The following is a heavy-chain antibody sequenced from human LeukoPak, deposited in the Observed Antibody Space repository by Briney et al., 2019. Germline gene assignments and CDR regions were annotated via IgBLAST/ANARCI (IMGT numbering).Heavy chain of an antibody. CDR2: ISYDGSNK. CDR1: GFTFSSYG. Sequence: GRSLRLSCAASGFTFSSYGMHWVRQAPGKGLEWVGFISYDGSNKYYADSLKGRFTVSRDDSKNTLYLQMSSLRTEDTAVYYCAALSGSYYADTDYWGQGTLVTVSS. D-gene: IGHD1-26*01. V-gene: IGHV3-30*03. J-gene: IGHJ4*02. CDR3: AALSGSYYADTDY.